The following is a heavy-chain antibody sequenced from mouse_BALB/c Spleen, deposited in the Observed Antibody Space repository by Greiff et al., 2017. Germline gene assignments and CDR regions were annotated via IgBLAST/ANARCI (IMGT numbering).Heavy chain of an antibody. CDR3: ASYYRYGFAY. V-gene: IGHV3-6*02. CDR2: ISYDGSN. CDR1: GYSITSGYY. D-gene: IGHD2-14*01. J-gene: IGHJ3*01. Sequence: EVQRVESGPGLVKPSQSLSLTCSVTGYSITSGYYWNWIRQFPGNKLEWMGYISYDGSNNYNPSLKNRISITRDTSKNQFFLKLNSVTTEDTATYYCASYYRYGFAYWGQGTLVTVSA.